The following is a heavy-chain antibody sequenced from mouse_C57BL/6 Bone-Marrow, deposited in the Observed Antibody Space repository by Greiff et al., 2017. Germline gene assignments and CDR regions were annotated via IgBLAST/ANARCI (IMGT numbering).Heavy chain of an antibody. Sequence: EVKLQESGPGLVKPSQSLSLTCSVTGYSIPSGYYWNWIRQFPGNKLEWMGYISYDGSNNYNPSLKNRISITRDTSKNQFFLKLNSVTTEDTATYYCARDRYYGSSYWYFDVWGTGTTVTVSS. CDR3: ARDRYYGSSYWYFDV. CDR1: GYSIPSGYY. J-gene: IGHJ1*03. V-gene: IGHV3-6*01. CDR2: ISYDGSN. D-gene: IGHD1-1*01.